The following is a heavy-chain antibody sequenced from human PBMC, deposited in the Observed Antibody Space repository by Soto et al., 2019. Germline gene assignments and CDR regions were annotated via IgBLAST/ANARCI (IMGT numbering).Heavy chain of an antibody. CDR1: GFTFISYA. CDR2: ISYDGSTN. CDR3: ARAVGNYNGSGSSEGGMDV. D-gene: IGHD3-10*01. Sequence: PGGSLRLSCAASGFTFISYAMHWVRQAPGKGLEWVSVISYDGSTNYYADSVKGRFTISRDNSKNTPNLQMNSLRADDKTVYYCARAVGNYNGSGSSEGGMDVCGQGTTVTGSS. J-gene: IGHJ6*02. V-gene: IGHV3-30-3*01.